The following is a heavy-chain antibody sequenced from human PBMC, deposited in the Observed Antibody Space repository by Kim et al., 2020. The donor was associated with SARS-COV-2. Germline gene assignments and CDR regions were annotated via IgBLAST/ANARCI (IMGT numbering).Heavy chain of an antibody. CDR2: ISGSGGST. J-gene: IGHJ5*02. D-gene: IGHD2-2*01. V-gene: IGHV3-23*01. Sequence: GGSRRLSCAASGFTFSSYAMSWVRQAPGKGLEWVSAISGSGGSTYYADSVKGRFTISRDNSKNTLYLQMNSLRAEDTAVYYCAKPPPRNIVVVPAAMRNRNWFDPWGQGTLVTVSS. CDR3: AKPPPRNIVVVPAAMRNRNWFDP. CDR1: GFTFSSYA.